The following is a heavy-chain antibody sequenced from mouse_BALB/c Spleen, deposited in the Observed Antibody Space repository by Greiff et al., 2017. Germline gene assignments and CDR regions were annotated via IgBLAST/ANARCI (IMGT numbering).Heavy chain of an antibody. V-gene: IGHV5-6-5*01. J-gene: IGHJ2*01. Sequence: EVQLVESGGGLVKPGGSLKLSCAASGFTFSSYAMSWVRQTPEKRLEWVASISSGGSTYYPDSVKGRFTISRDNARNILYLQMSSLRSEDTAMYYCARAEGWLPDYWGQGTTLTVSS. D-gene: IGHD2-3*01. CDR2: ISSGGST. CDR3: ARAEGWLPDY. CDR1: GFTFSSYA.